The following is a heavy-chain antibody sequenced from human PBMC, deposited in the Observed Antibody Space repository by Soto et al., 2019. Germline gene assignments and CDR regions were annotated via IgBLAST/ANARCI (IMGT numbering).Heavy chain of an antibody. CDR2: IYYSGST. D-gene: IGHD3-16*01. V-gene: IGHV4-31*03. J-gene: IGHJ3*02. CDR3: ASWGFGVLDAFGI. Sequence: SETLSLTCTVSGGSISSGGYYWSWIRQHPGKGLEWIGYIYYSGSTYYNPSLKSRVTISVDTSKNQFSLKLSSVTAADTAVYYCASWGFGVLDAFGIWGQGTMVTVSS. CDR1: GGSISSGGYY.